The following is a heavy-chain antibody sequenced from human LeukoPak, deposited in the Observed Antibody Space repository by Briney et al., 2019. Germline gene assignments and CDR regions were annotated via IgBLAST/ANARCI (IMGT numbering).Heavy chain of an antibody. Sequence: PSETLSLTCAVYGGSFSGYYWSWIRQPPGKGLEWIGEINHSGSTNYNPSLKSRVTISVDTSKNQFSLKLSSVTAAVTAVYYCARVGGSRPIDFWGQGTLVTVSS. CDR3: ARVGGSRPIDF. J-gene: IGHJ4*02. CDR2: INHSGST. D-gene: IGHD1-26*01. CDR1: GGSFSGYY. V-gene: IGHV4-34*01.